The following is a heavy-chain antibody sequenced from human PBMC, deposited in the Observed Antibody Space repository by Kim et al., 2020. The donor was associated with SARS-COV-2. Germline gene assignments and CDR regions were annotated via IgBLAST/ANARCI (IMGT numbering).Heavy chain of an antibody. Sequence: ASVKVSCKASGYTFTSYAMHWVRQAPGQRLEWMGWINAGNGNTKYSQKFQGRVTITRDTSASTAYMELSSLRSEDTAVYYCASPRLMVRGPRPVAFDIWGQGTMVTVSS. J-gene: IGHJ3*02. V-gene: IGHV1-3*01. CDR2: INAGNGNT. D-gene: IGHD3-10*01. CDR3: ASPRLMVRGPRPVAFDI. CDR1: GYTFTSYA.